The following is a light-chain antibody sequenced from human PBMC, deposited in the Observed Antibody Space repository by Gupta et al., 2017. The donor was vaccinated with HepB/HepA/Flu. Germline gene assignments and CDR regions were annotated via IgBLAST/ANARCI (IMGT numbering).Light chain of an antibody. CDR3: QQSYSTPFT. J-gene: IGKJ3*01. V-gene: IGKV1-39*01. Sequence: DIQMTQSPSSLSASVGDRVTITCRASQSISSYLNWYQQKPGKAPKLLIYAASSLQSGVPSRFSGSASGTDFTLTISILQPEDFATYYCQQSYSTPFTFGPGTKVDIK. CDR2: AAS. CDR1: QSISSY.